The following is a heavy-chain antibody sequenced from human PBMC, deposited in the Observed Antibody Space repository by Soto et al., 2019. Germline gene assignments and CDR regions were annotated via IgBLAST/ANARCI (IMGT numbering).Heavy chain of an antibody. CDR1: GYTFNDFG. V-gene: IGHV1-18*01. Sequence: QVHLLQSGAEVQKPGASVKVSCKTSGYTFNDFGITWVRQAPGLGLEWLGWIYSKAGKMNFAPKFQNRVIMTTDTSTSTAFMELTSLTFDDSAIYFCERDIAFDIDYWGQGTLVTVS. CDR2: IYSKAGKM. D-gene: IGHD2-15*01. CDR3: ERDIAFDIDY. J-gene: IGHJ4*02.